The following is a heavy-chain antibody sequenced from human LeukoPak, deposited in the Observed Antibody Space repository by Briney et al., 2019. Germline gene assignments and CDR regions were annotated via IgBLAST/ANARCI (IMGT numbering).Heavy chain of an antibody. CDR1: GDSISDTRYF. Sequence: KTSETLSLTCTVSGDSISDTRYFWGFIRRSPGKGLEWIVSLYYRETFYNPSLKSRLTISSDTSKNQFSLRLTSLTAADTGVYYFARGRNWNYQSHFDYWGQGTLVTVSS. D-gene: IGHD1-7*01. CDR2: LYYRET. CDR3: ARGRNWNYQSHFDY. V-gene: IGHV4-39*07. J-gene: IGHJ4*02.